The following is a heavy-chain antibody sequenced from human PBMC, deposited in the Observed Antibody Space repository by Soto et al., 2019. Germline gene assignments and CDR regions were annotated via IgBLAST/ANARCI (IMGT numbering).Heavy chain of an antibody. D-gene: IGHD3-3*01. Sequence: GGSLRLSCAASGFTFSSYSMNWVRQAPGKGLEWVSSISSSSSYIYYADSVKGRFTISRDNAKNSLYLQMNSLRAEDTAVYYCAKDGEYYDFWSGYQSHYFDYWGQGTLVTVSS. V-gene: IGHV3-21*04. J-gene: IGHJ4*02. CDR1: GFTFSSYS. CDR2: ISSSSSYI. CDR3: AKDGEYYDFWSGYQSHYFDY.